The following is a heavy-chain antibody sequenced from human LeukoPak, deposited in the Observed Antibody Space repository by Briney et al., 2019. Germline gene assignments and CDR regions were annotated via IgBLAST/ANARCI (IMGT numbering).Heavy chain of an antibody. CDR2: ISYDGSNT. CDR3: AKPRANSSGVGRYFDY. CDR1: GFTFSSYG. V-gene: IGHV3-30*18. Sequence: PGSSLRLSCAASGFTFSSYGMHWVRQAPGKGLEWVAVISYDGSNTYYADSVKGRFTISRDNSKNTLYLQMNSLRAEDTAVYYCAKPRANSSGVGRYFDYWGQGTLVTVSS. J-gene: IGHJ4*02. D-gene: IGHD6-19*01.